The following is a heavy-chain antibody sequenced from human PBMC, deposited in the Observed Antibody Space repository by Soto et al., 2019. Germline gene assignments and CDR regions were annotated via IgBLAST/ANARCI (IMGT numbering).Heavy chain of an antibody. CDR1: GYSFSSYG. D-gene: IGHD1-26*01. V-gene: IGHV1-18*04. CDR2: INPYNGNT. J-gene: IGHJ4*01. Sequence: GASVKVSCKASGYSFSSYGVSWVRQAPGQWFEWIGWINPYNGNTLNAQNFQGRVTLTTDTSTSTAYMELRSLRSDDTAIYYCARDPGAATFDYWGQGTLVTVSS. CDR3: ARDPGAATFDY.